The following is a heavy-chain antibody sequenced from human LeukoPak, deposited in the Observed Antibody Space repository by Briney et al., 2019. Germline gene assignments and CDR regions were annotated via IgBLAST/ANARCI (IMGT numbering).Heavy chain of an antibody. J-gene: IGHJ3*02. CDR2: IYTSGST. D-gene: IGHD5-24*01. CDR3: ARGRRDGYQDDAFDI. V-gene: IGHV4-61*02. CDR1: GGSISSGSYY. Sequence: SQTLSLTCTVSGGSISSGSYYWSWIRQPAGKGLEWIGRIYTSGSTNYNPSLKSRATISVDTSKNQFSLKLSSVTAADTAVYYCARGRRDGYQDDAFDIWGQGTMVTVSS.